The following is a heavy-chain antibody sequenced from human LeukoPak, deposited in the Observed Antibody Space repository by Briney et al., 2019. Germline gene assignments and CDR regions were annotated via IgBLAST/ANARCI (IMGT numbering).Heavy chain of an antibody. Sequence: GASVKVSCKASGYTFTSYGISWVRQAPGQGLEWMGWISAYNGNTNYAQKLQGRVTMTPDTSTSTAYMELRSVRSDDTAVYYCARRVVGDTDDAFDIWGQGTMVTVSS. V-gene: IGHV1-18*01. CDR3: ARRVVGDTDDAFDI. J-gene: IGHJ3*02. D-gene: IGHD1-26*01. CDR2: ISAYNGNT. CDR1: GYTFTSYG.